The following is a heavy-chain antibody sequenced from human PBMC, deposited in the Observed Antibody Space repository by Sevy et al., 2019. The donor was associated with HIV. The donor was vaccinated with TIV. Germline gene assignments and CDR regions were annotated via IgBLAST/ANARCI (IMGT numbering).Heavy chain of an antibody. CDR1: GFTFSSYW. J-gene: IGHJ3*02. CDR2: IKQDGSEK. CDR3: ARIDVDAYYDYVWGSYRPGDAFDI. Sequence: GGSLRLSCAASGFTFSSYWMSWVRQAPGKGLEWVANIKQDGSEKYYVDSVKGRFTISRDNAKNSLYLQMNGLRAEDTAVYYCARIDVDAYYDYVWGSYRPGDAFDIWGQGTMVTVSS. D-gene: IGHD3-16*02. V-gene: IGHV3-7*03.